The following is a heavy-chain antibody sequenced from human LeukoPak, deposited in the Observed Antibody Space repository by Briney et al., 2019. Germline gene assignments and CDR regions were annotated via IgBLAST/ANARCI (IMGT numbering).Heavy chain of an antibody. Sequence: PGGSLRLSCAASGFTFSSYAMHWVRQAPGKGLEWVSATSNSGGSTYYADSVKGRFTISRDNSKNTLSLQMNSLRAEDTALYYCAKGWDGGYYFYFDYWGQGTLVTVSS. CDR3: AKGWDGGYYFYFDY. V-gene: IGHV3-23*01. D-gene: IGHD5-12*01. CDR1: GFTFSSYA. J-gene: IGHJ4*02. CDR2: TSNSGGST.